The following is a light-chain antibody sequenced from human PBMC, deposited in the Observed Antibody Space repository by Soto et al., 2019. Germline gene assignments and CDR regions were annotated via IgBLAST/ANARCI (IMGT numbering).Light chain of an antibody. CDR3: HQYTNWPPWT. CDR2: AAS. Sequence: ELGLTQSPGTLSLSPGERAIRSCSAIQSVSGSFLAWYQQKPGQAPRLLIYAASSRATGIPDRFSGSGSGTDVTLTIRRLEPDDFAVYYCHQYTNWPPWTFGQGTKVDIK. J-gene: IGKJ1*01. V-gene: IGKV3-20*01. CDR1: QSVSGSF.